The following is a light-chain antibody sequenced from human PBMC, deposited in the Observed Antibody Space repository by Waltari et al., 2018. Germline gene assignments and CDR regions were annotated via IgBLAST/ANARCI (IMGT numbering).Light chain of an antibody. Sequence: QSALTQPASVSGSPGQSITISCTGTSSDVGNFNLASWYKQHPGKAPKLMIYEVNKRPSGVSIRFSASKSGNTASLTISGLQAEDEADYYCYSCAGSYTVERGVFGGGTKLTVL. J-gene: IGLJ3*02. CDR2: EVN. CDR1: SSDVGNFNL. V-gene: IGLV2-23*02. CDR3: YSCAGSYTVERGV.